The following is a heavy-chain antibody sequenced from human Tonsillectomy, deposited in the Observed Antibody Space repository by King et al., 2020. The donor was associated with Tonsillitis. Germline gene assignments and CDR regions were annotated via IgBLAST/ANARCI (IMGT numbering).Heavy chain of an antibody. CDR1: GFTFSNYA. V-gene: IGHV3-23*04. Sequence: QLVQSGGGLVQPGGSLRLSCAASGFTFSNYAMSWVRQAPGKGLEWVSTISGAGGSTYYADSVKGRFTISRDNSKNTLYLQMNSLRAEDTAVYYCAKNTDYYYGSGGEKHFDYWGQGTLVTVSS. J-gene: IGHJ4*02. CDR3: AKNTDYYYGSGGEKHFDY. CDR2: ISGAGGST. D-gene: IGHD3-10*01.